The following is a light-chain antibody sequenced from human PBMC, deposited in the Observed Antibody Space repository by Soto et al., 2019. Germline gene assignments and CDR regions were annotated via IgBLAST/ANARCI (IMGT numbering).Light chain of an antibody. V-gene: IGLV1-40*01. Sequence: QPVLTQPPSVSGAPGQRVPIYCNGRSSKIGAGYDVHWYQQLPGRAPKLLIYGNTNRRSGVADRFSCSKSGTSASLAITGLHAEDEADYYCLSFDSSLSVVFGGGTKLTVL. CDR1: SSKIGAGYD. CDR2: GNT. J-gene: IGLJ2*01. CDR3: LSFDSSLSVV.